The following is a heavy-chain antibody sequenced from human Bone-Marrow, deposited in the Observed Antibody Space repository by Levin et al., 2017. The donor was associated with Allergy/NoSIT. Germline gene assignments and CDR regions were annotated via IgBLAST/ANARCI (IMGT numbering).Heavy chain of an antibody. CDR2: ISYDGRTI. CDR3: AGERYGDRSEYFKD. CDR1: GSTFSTSA. D-gene: IGHD4-17*01. V-gene: IGHV3-30*04. Sequence: PGGSLRLSCAASGSTFSTSAFHWVRQAPDKGLEWVAVISYDGRTIQYADTVKGRFTISRANSKNTLYLHMNSLRPEATAVYFCAGERYGDRSEYFKDWGQGSQVTVSS. J-gene: IGHJ1*01.